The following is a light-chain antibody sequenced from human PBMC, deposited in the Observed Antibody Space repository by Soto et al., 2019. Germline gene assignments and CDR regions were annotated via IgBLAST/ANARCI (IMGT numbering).Light chain of an antibody. CDR1: QTVTRNY. Sequence: EIVLTQSPGTLSLSPGERATLSCRASQTVTRNYLAWHQQKPGQTPRLLVYGASSRATGIPDRFSGSGSGTDFTLTISRLEPEDFAVFYCHQYGSSPQTFGQGTKVDIK. V-gene: IGKV3-20*01. J-gene: IGKJ1*01. CDR3: HQYGSSPQT. CDR2: GAS.